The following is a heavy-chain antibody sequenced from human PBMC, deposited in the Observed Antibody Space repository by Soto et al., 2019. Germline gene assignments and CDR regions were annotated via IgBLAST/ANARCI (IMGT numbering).Heavy chain of an antibody. D-gene: IGHD3-10*01. J-gene: IGHJ6*02. CDR3: AARKYGSGTQADYYGMDV. CDR1: GFTFTSSA. V-gene: IGHV1-58*01. CDR2: IVVGSGNT. Sequence: ASVKVSCKAPGFTFTSSAVQWVRQARGQRLEWIGWIVVGSGNTNYAQKFQERVTITRDMSTSTAYMELSSLRSEDTAVYYCAARKYGSGTQADYYGMDVWGQGTTVTVSS.